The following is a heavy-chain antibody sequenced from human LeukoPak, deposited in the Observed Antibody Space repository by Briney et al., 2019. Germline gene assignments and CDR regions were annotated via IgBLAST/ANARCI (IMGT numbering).Heavy chain of an antibody. CDR3: ASHYYDSSGLEDY. J-gene: IGHJ4*02. CDR1: GYTFTGYY. V-gene: IGHV1-2*02. CDR2: INPNSGGT. D-gene: IGHD3-22*01. Sequence: GASVKVSCKASGYTFTGYYMHWVRQAPGQGLEWMGWINPNSGGTNYAQKFQGRVTMTRDTSISTAYMELSRLRSDDTAVYYCASHYYDSSGLEDYWGQGTLVTVSS.